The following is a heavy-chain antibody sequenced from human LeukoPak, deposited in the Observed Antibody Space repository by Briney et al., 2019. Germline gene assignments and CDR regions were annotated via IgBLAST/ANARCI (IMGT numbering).Heavy chain of an antibody. V-gene: IGHV1-18*01. J-gene: IGHJ4*02. Sequence: TSVKVSCKASGYTFTSYGISWVRQAPGQGLEWMGWISAYNGNTSYAQKLQGRVTMTTDTSTSTAYMELRSRRSDDTAVYYCARSGITMVRGVIEQDDYWGQGTLVTVSS. CDR2: ISAYNGNT. CDR3: ARSGITMVRGVIEQDDY. D-gene: IGHD3-10*01. CDR1: GYTFTSYG.